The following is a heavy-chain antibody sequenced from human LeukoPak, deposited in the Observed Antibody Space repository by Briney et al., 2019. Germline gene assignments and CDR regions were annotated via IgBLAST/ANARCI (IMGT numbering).Heavy chain of an antibody. CDR2: FDPEDGET. Sequence: GASVKVSCKVSGYTLTELSMHWVRQAPGKGLEWMGGFDPEDGETIYAQKFQGRVTMTEDTSTDTAYMELSRLRSDDTAVYYCARVVVRDANNYKDYWGQGTLVTVSS. V-gene: IGHV1-24*01. J-gene: IGHJ4*02. D-gene: IGHD5-24*01. CDR1: GYTLTELS. CDR3: ARVVVRDANNYKDY.